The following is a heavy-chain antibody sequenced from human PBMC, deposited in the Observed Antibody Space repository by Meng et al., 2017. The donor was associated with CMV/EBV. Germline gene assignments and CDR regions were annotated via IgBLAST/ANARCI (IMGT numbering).Heavy chain of an antibody. J-gene: IGHJ4*02. D-gene: IGHD5-12*01. CDR1: GGSVSSGSYY. CDR2: IYYSGST. Sequence: SETLSLTCTVSGGSVSSGSYYWSWIRQPPGKGLEWIGYIYYSGSTNYNPSLKSRVTISVDTSKNQFSLKLSSVTAADTAVYYCARKPRGWLRWGIDYWGQGTLVTVSS. CDR3: ARKPRGWLRWGIDY. V-gene: IGHV4-61*01.